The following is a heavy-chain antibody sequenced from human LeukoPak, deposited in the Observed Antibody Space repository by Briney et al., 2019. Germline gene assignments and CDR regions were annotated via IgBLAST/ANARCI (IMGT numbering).Heavy chain of an antibody. CDR2: INPNSGGT. CDR3: ARGLVPAAMYSWFDP. Sequence: GASVKVSCKASGYTFTGYYMHWVRQAPGQGLEWMGWINPNSGGTNYAQKFQGRVTMTRDTSISTAYMELSRLRSDDTAVYYCARGLVPAAMYSWFDPWGQGTLVTVSS. CDR1: GYTFTGYY. V-gene: IGHV1-2*02. J-gene: IGHJ5*02. D-gene: IGHD2-2*01.